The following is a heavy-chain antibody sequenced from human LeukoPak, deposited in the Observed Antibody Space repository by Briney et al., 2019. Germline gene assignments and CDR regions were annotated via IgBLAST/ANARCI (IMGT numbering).Heavy chain of an antibody. Sequence: ASVKVSCKASGYTFTGYYIHWVRQAPGQGLEWMGWINPNSGGPNYAQKLQGRVTMTTDTSTSTAYMELRSLRSDDTAVYYCARDDIAAAGTAGHPWGQGTLVTVSS. CDR1: GYTFTGYY. CDR3: ARDDIAAAGTAGHP. CDR2: INPNSGGP. J-gene: IGHJ5*02. V-gene: IGHV1-2*02. D-gene: IGHD6-13*01.